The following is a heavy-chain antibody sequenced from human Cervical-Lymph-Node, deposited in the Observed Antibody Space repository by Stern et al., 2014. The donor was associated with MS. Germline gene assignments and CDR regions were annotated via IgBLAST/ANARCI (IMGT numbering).Heavy chain of an antibody. J-gene: IGHJ4*02. V-gene: IGHV4-34*01. CDR3: ARGLRGYYDSSGPFDY. CDR1: GGSFSGYY. CDR2: INHSGST. D-gene: IGHD3-22*01. Sequence: QVQLQQWGAGLLKPSETLSLTCAVYGGSFSGYYWSWIRQPPGKGLEWIGEINHSGSTNYNPSLKSRFTISVDTSKNQFSLKLSSVTAADTAVYYCARGLRGYYDSSGPFDYWGQGTLVTVSS.